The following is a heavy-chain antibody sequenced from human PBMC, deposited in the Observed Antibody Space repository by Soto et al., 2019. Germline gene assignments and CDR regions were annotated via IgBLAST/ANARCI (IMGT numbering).Heavy chain of an antibody. D-gene: IGHD3-22*01. CDR3: ARHRFNYYDDTVYYYFDY. Sequence: ASVKVSCKASGYSFTSYGISWVRQAPGQGPEWMGWISGHNGNTNHPQSLQGRGTMTTDTSRNTAYMELRSLRSDDTAVYYCARHRFNYYDDTVYYYFDYWGQGTLVTVSS. J-gene: IGHJ4*02. CDR2: ISGHNGNT. V-gene: IGHV1-18*04. CDR1: GYSFTSYG.